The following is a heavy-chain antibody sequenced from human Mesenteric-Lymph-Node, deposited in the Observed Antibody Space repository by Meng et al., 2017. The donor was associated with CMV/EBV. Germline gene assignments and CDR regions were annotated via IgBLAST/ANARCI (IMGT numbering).Heavy chain of an antibody. D-gene: IGHD5-18*01. CDR2: IISSSRFI. V-gene: IGHV3-21*01. CDR1: FSYSCYI. CDR3: ACDLLCTSMVSCWCFDL. Sequence: FSYSCYITYLVRDAPGKGIYWASSIISSSRFIYYTYSVKRRFTVSTDNAKHTLYLQLNSLRTEDPAVYYCACDLLCTSMVSCWCFDLWGRGTLVTVSS. J-gene: IGHJ2*01.